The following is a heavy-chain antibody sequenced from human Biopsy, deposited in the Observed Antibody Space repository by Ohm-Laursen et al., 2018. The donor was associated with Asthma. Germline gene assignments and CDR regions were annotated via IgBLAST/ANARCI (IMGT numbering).Heavy chain of an antibody. CDR3: ARKAGSCISRTCYSLDF. Sequence: GASVKVSCKSLGGTFNTYVIGWVRQAPGQGLEWMGGINSVFGTTTYPQKFQDRVTINADESTSTVYMELSSLRSEDTAVYYCARKAGSCISRTCYSLDFWGQGTLVTVSS. V-gene: IGHV1-69*13. D-gene: IGHD2-2*01. CDR2: INSVFGTT. CDR1: GGTFNTYV. J-gene: IGHJ4*02.